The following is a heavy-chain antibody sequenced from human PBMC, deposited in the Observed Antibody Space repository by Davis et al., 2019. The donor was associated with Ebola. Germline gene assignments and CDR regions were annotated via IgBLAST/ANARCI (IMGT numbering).Heavy chain of an antibody. Sequence: GESLKISCAASGFTFSSYAMSWVRQAPGKGLEWVSAISGSGGSTYYADSVKGRFTISRDNSKKTLYLQMNSLRAEDTAVYYCARDGVATYYYYGMDVWGQGTTVTVSS. CDR2: ISGSGGST. J-gene: IGHJ6*02. CDR3: ARDGVATYYYYGMDV. D-gene: IGHD1-1*01. CDR1: GFTFSSYA. V-gene: IGHV3-23*01.